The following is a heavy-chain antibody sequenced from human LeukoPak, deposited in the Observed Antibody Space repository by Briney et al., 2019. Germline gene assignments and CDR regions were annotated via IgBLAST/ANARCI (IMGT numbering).Heavy chain of an antibody. Sequence: GESLKISCKGSGYSFTSYWIGWVRQMPGKGLEWMGRIDPSDSYTNYSPSFQGHVTISADKSISTAYLQWSSLKASDTAMYYCARLAYCGGDCYSGFNAFDIWGQGTMVTVSS. D-gene: IGHD2-21*02. J-gene: IGHJ3*02. CDR1: GYSFTSYW. CDR2: IDPSDSYT. V-gene: IGHV5-10-1*01. CDR3: ARLAYCGGDCYSGFNAFDI.